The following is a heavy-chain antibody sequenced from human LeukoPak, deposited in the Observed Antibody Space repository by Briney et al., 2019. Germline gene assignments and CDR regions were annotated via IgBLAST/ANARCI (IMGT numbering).Heavy chain of an antibody. CDR2: IYSGGST. CDR1: GFTFSSYW. CDR3: ARDSSSGYYVFDY. D-gene: IGHD3-22*01. Sequence: GGSLRLSCAASGFTFSSYWMSWVRQAPGKGLEWVSVIYSGGSTYYADSVKGRFTISRDNSKNTLYLQMNSLRAEDTAVYYCARDSSSGYYVFDYWGQGTLVTVSS. V-gene: IGHV3-66*01. J-gene: IGHJ4*02.